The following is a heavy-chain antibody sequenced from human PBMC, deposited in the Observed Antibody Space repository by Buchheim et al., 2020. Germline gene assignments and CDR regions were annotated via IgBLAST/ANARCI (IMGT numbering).Heavy chain of an antibody. J-gene: IGHJ6*02. CDR3: AGDYYDSSGYYAEHYYGMDV. D-gene: IGHD3-22*01. Sequence: EVQLVESGGDLIQPGGSLRLSCAASGFTFSSSWMHWVRQVPGKGLVWVSRINSDGSSTSYADSVKGRFTISRDNAKNTLYLQMNSLRAEDTAVYYCAGDYYDSSGYYAEHYYGMDVWGQGTT. CDR2: INSDGSST. V-gene: IGHV3-74*01. CDR1: GFTFSSSW.